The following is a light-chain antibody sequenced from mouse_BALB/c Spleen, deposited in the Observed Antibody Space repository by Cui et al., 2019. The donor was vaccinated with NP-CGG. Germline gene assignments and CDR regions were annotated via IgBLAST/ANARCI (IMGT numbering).Light chain of an antibody. J-gene: IGLJ1*01. CDR2: GTN. Sequence: QAVVHQASALTTSPGETVTLTCRSSTGAVTTNNFANWVQEKPDHLFTGLIGGTNNRPPGVPARFSGSLIGDKAALTITGAQTEDEAIYFCALWYSNHWVFGGGTKLTVL. CDR3: ALWYSNHWV. V-gene: IGLV1*01. CDR1: TGAVTTNNF.